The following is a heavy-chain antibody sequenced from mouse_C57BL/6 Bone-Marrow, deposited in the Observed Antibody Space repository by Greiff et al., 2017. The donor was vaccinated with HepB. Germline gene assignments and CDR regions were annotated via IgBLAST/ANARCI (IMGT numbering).Heavy chain of an antibody. V-gene: IGHV5-9-1*02. CDR2: ISSGGDYI. Sequence: EVKLVESGGDLVKPGGSLKLSCAASGFTFSSYGMSWVRQTPEKRLEWVAYISSGGDYIYYADTVKGRFTISRDNARNTLYLQMSSLKSEDTAMYYCTRADSRGFAYWGQGTLVTVSA. J-gene: IGHJ3*01. D-gene: IGHD1-1*01. CDR1: GFTFSSYG. CDR3: TRADSRGFAY.